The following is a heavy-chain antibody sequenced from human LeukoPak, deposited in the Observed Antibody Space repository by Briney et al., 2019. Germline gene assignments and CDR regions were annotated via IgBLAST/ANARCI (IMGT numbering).Heavy chain of an antibody. J-gene: IGHJ6*03. CDR3: ARATPTIAAAGKGYYYYYMDV. CDR2: ISSSSSYI. Sequence: GGSLRLSCAASGFIFSSYSMNWVRQAPGKGLEWVSSISSSSSYIYYADSVKGRFTISRDNAKNSLYLQMNSLRAEDTAVYYCARATPTIAAAGKGYYYYYMDVWGKGTTVTISS. CDR1: GFIFSSYS. V-gene: IGHV3-21*01. D-gene: IGHD6-13*01.